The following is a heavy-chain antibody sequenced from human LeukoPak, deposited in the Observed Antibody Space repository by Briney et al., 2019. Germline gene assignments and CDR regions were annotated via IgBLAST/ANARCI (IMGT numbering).Heavy chain of an antibody. CDR2: IYPGDSDT. Sequence: GESLKISCKGSGYSFTSYWIGWVRQMPGKGLEWMGIIYPGDSDTRYSPSFQGQVTISADKSISTAYLQWSSLKASDTAMYYCARHNRHPFRRITIFGVGSQPGYYFDYWGQGTLVTVSS. J-gene: IGHJ4*02. V-gene: IGHV5-51*01. CDR1: GYSFTSYW. D-gene: IGHD3-3*01. CDR3: ARHNRHPFRRITIFGVGSQPGYYFDY.